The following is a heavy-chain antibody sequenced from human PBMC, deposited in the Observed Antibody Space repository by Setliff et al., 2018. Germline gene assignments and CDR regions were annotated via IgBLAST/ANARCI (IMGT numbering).Heavy chain of an antibody. J-gene: IGHJ4*02. V-gene: IGHV1-69*06. Sequence: SVKVSCKASGYTFSHSGITWVRQAPGQGLEWMGGIIPLLETVKYAQKFQGRLTITADKSTSTGYMDLTSLRSEDPAVYYCARINFYDSTAYYYAPHYWGQGTLVTVSS. CDR2: IIPLLETV. CDR3: ARINFYDSTAYYYAPHY. D-gene: IGHD3-22*01. CDR1: GYTFSHSG.